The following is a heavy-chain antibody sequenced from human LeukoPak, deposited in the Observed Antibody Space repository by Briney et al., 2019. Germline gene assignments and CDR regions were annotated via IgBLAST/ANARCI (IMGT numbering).Heavy chain of an antibody. CDR1: GYTFTGYY. Sequence: ASVKVSCKASGYTFTGYYMHWVRQAPGQGLEWMGWINPNSGGTNYAQKFQGRVTTTRDTSISTAYMELSRLRSDDTAVYYCARGGDPITIFGVVIAYNWFDPWGQGTLVTVSS. D-gene: IGHD3-3*01. CDR3: ARGGDPITIFGVVIAYNWFDP. J-gene: IGHJ5*02. CDR2: INPNSGGT. V-gene: IGHV1-2*02.